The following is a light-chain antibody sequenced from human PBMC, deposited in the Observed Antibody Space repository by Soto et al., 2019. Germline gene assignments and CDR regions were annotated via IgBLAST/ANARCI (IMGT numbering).Light chain of an antibody. CDR2: GAS. J-gene: IGKJ4*01. CDR3: QHYQSFPIT. Sequence: DIQMTQSPSSLSASVGDRVTITCRASQDISNYLAWFQKKPGKAPKSLIYGASSLHSGVPSRFSGSGSGTDFTLTISTLQPEDFATYYCQHYQSFPITFGGGTKVEIK. V-gene: IGKV1-16*01. CDR1: QDISNY.